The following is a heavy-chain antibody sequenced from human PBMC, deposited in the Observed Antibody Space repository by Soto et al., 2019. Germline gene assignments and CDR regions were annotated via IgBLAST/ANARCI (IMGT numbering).Heavy chain of an antibody. Sequence: QVQLVQSGAEVKKPGASVKVSCKASGYTFTSYAMHWVRQAPGQRIEWMGWINAGNGNTKYSQKFQGRVTITRDTSASTSHMEPRSLRSEDTAGYSCARDLQADYCGQGTLVTVSS. CDR3: ARDLQADY. CDR2: INAGNGNT. CDR1: GYTFTSYA. J-gene: IGHJ4*02. V-gene: IGHV1-3*01.